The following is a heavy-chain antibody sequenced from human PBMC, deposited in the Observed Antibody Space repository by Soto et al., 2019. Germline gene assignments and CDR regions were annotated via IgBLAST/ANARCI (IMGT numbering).Heavy chain of an antibody. CDR1: GYTFTSYA. D-gene: IGHD2-2*01. J-gene: IGHJ5*02. Sequence: ASVKVSCKASGYTFTSYAMHWVRQAPGQRLEWMGWINAGNGNTKYSQKFQGRVTITRDTSASTAYMELSNLRSEDTAVYYCARDAVVVPQTRGWFDPWGQGTLVTVSS. CDR3: ARDAVVVPQTRGWFDP. V-gene: IGHV1-3*01. CDR2: INAGNGNT.